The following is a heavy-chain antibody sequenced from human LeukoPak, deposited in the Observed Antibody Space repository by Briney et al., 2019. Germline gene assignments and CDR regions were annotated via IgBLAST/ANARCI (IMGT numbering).Heavy chain of an antibody. V-gene: IGHV4-39*01. CDR2: IYYSGRT. D-gene: IGHD3-10*01. CDR3: ARHSGFISADY. Sequence: PSETPSLTCTVPGGSISSSGYYWGWIRQPPGKGLEWIGSIYYSGRTNYNPSLKSRVTISVDTSKKQFSLKLSSVTAADTAVYSCARHSGFISADYWGQGTLVTVSS. CDR1: GGSISSSGYY. J-gene: IGHJ4*02.